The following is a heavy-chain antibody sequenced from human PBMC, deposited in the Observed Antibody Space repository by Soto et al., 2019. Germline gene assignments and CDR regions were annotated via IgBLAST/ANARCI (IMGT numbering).Heavy chain of an antibody. D-gene: IGHD1-7*01. CDR3: ARPPSNWNYVPYAFDI. CDR2: IYPGDSDT. J-gene: IGHJ3*02. V-gene: IGHV5-51*01. Sequence: PGESLKISCKGSGYSFTSYWIGWVRQMPGKGLEWMGIIYPGDSDTRYSPSFQGQVTISADKSISTAYLQWSSLKASDTAMYYCARPPSNWNYVPYAFDIWGQGTMVTVSS. CDR1: GYSFTSYW.